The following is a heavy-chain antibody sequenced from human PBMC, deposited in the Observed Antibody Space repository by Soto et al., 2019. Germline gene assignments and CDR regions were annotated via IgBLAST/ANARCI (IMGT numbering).Heavy chain of an antibody. Sequence: PGESLKISCRASGYSFTNSWIAWVRQMPGKGLESMGIIFPADSDTRYSPSFQGQVTISADTSINTAYLQWTSLKASDTAMYYCTRPVAAGTEGLDHWGEGTLVTVSS. CDR2: IFPADSDT. V-gene: IGHV5-51*01. D-gene: IGHD6-13*01. CDR1: GYSFTNSW. CDR3: TRPVAAGTEGLDH. J-gene: IGHJ1*01.